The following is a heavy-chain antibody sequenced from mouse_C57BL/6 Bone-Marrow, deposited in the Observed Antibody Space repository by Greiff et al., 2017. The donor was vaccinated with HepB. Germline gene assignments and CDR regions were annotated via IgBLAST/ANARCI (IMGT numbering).Heavy chain of an antibody. J-gene: IGHJ2*01. CDR1: GYTFTSYG. CDR3: ARSWLLRGY. CDR2: SYPRSGNT. D-gene: IGHD2-3*01. Sequence: VQLQQSGAELARPGASVKLSCKASGYTFTSYGISWVKQRTGQGLEWIGESYPRSGNTYYNEKFKGKATLTADKSSSTAYMELRSLTSEDSAIYFCARSWLLRGYWGQGTTLTVSS. V-gene: IGHV1-81*01.